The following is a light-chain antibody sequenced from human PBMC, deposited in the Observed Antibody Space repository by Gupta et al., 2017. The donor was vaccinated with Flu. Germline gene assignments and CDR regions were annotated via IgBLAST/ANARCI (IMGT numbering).Light chain of an antibody. J-gene: IGKJ2*01. CDR2: GAS. CDR1: QSVSRN. CDR3: QQYYNLGT. Sequence: SPATLSVSPGGRATRSCRASQSVSRNLAWYQQKPGQAPRLLIYGASTRAAGIPARFSGSGSGTEFTLTISSLQSEDLANYYCQQYYNLGTFGQGTKLEIK. V-gene: IGKV3-15*01.